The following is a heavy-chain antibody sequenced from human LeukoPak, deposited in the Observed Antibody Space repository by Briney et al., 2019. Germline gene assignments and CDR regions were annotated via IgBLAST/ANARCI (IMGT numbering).Heavy chain of an antibody. J-gene: IGHJ5*01. D-gene: IGHD2-2*01. CDR3: ARLPYCSSATCHNNWLDS. V-gene: IGHV5-51*01. CDR2: IYPGDSDT. CDR1: GYSFISYW. Sequence: GESLKISCKGSGYSFISYWLGWVRQMPGKGLEWMGIIYPGDSDTRYSPSFQGQVTISADKSISTAYLQWSSLKASDTAMYYCARLPYCSSATCHNNWLDSWGQGTLVTVSS.